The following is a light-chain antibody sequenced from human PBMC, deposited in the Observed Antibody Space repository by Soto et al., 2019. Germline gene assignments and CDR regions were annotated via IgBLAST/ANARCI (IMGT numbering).Light chain of an antibody. V-gene: IGLV1-40*01. CDR1: GATSD. CDR2: GNN. Sequence: QSVLTQPPSVSGAPGQRVTISCIGATSDVHWYQHLPGTAPKLLIYGNNNRPSVVPDRFSGSKSGTSASLAITGLQAEDEADYYCQSFDSSLTALYVFGTGTKVTAL. CDR3: QSFDSSLTALYV. J-gene: IGLJ1*01.